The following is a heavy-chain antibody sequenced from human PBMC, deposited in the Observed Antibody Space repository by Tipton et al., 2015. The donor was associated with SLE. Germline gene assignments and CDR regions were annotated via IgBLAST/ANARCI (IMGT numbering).Heavy chain of an antibody. CDR3: ARVPVGTMVRAYDY. CDR1: GFTFSDYY. D-gene: IGHD3-10*01. Sequence: GSLRLSCAASGFTFSDYYMSWIRQAPGKGLEWVSYISSSSSYTNYADSVKGRFTISRDNSKNTLYLQMNSLRAEDTAVYYCARVPVGTMVRAYDYWGQGTLVTVSS. V-gene: IGHV3-11*06. J-gene: IGHJ4*02. CDR2: ISSSSSYT.